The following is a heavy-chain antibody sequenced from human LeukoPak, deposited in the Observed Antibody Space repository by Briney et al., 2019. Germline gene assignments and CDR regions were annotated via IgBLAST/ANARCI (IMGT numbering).Heavy chain of an antibody. V-gene: IGHV3-66*01. J-gene: IGHJ4*02. Sequence: GGSLILSCAASGFTVSDNSMNWDRQAPGKGLEWVSAIFSGGITYYADSVKGRFTISRDNSKNTLYLQMNTVRAEDTVLYYCARDGSGSRTFYFDYWGPGTLVTVSS. CDR3: ARDGSGSRTFYFDY. CDR1: GFTVSDNS. CDR2: IFSGGIT. D-gene: IGHD1-26*01.